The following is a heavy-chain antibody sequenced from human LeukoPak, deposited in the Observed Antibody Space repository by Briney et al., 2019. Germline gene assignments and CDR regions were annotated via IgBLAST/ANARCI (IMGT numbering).Heavy chain of an antibody. D-gene: IGHD4-23*01. CDR2: ISNDGSNK. Sequence: GGSLRLSCAASGFIFSTYGIHWVRQAPGKGLEWVAVISNDGSNKYYADSVKGRFTISRDNSKNTLYLQMNSLRAEDTAVYYCAKGLSGGGQRGYFDYWGQGTLVTVSS. CDR1: GFIFSTYG. V-gene: IGHV3-30*18. J-gene: IGHJ4*02. CDR3: AKGLSGGGQRGYFDY.